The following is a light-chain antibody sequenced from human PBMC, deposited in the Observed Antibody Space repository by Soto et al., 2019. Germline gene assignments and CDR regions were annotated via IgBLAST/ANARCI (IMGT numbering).Light chain of an antibody. Sequence: DIVMTQSPDSLAVSLGERATINCKSSQGILYSSNNKNYLAWYQQKPGQPPKLLIYWASTRESGVPDQFSGSGSGTDFTLTISSLQAGDVAVYYCQQYYDAPQTFGQGTKVEIK. CDR2: WAS. CDR1: QGILYSSNNKNY. J-gene: IGKJ1*01. V-gene: IGKV4-1*01. CDR3: QQYYDAPQT.